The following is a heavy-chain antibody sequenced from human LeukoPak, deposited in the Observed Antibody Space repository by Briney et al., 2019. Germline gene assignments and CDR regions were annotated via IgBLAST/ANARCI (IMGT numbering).Heavy chain of an antibody. CDR2: INWNGGST. D-gene: IGHD6-19*01. V-gene: IGHV3-20*04. CDR1: GFTFDDYG. J-gene: IGHJ3*02. Sequence: GGSLRLFCAASGFTFDDYGMSGVRQAPGKGLVGVSGINWNGGSTVYAVSVKGRFTISRDNAKNSLYLQLNSLRPEDTAVYYCARTSRWGSGWFLGVNAFDIWGQGTMVTVSS. CDR3: ARTSRWGSGWFLGVNAFDI.